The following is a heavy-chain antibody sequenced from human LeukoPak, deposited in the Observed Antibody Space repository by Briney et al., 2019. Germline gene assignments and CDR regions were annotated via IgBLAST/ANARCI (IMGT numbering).Heavy chain of an antibody. D-gene: IGHD5-18*01. CDR1: GFTLSSYA. V-gene: IGHV3-23*01. CDR2: ISGSGGST. CDR3: AKAGGAMEVFDY. J-gene: IGHJ4*02. Sequence: GGSLRLSCAASGFTLSSYAMSWVRQAPGKGLEWVSAISGSGGSTYYADSVKGRFTISRDNSKNTLYLQMNSLRAEDTAVYYCAKAGGAMEVFDYWGQGTLVTVSS.